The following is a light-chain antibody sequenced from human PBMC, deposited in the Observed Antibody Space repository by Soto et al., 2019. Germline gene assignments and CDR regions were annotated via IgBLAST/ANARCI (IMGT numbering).Light chain of an antibody. J-gene: IGKJ4*01. Sequence: EIVLRQSPGTLSLSPGERATLSCRASQSFNSIYLAWYQQKPGQAPRLLIFGASSRATGVPDRFSGSGSGTDFTLTISRLEPEDFAVYYCQQYGYLPVTFGGGTKVEIK. CDR2: GAS. V-gene: IGKV3-20*01. CDR1: QSFNSIY. CDR3: QQYGYLPVT.